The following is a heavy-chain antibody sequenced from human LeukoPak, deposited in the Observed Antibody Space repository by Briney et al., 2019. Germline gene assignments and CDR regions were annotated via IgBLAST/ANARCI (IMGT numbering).Heavy chain of an antibody. D-gene: IGHD6-13*01. CDR1: GFTFSDYY. Sequence: PGGSLRLSCAASGFTFSDYYMSWIRQAPGKGLEWVSYISSSSSYTNYADSVKGRFTISRDNAKNSLYLQMNSLRAEDTAVYYCARGGISSSWFLDYWGQGTLVTVSS. CDR3: ARGGISSSWFLDY. CDR2: ISSSSSYT. J-gene: IGHJ4*02. V-gene: IGHV3-11*06.